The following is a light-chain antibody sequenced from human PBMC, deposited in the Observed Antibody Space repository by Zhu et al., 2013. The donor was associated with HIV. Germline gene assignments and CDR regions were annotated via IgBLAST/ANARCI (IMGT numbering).Light chain of an antibody. CDR2: GSS. CDR1: QSVSSG. CDR3: QQYSNWPRT. V-gene: IGKV3-15*01. Sequence: EILMTQSPVTLSVSPGERVTLSCRASQSVSSGLAWYQQKPGQAPRLLIYGSSTRATGIPARFSGSGSGTEFTLTISSLQSEDFAVYYCQQYSNWPRTFGQGAKVEIK. J-gene: IGKJ1*01.